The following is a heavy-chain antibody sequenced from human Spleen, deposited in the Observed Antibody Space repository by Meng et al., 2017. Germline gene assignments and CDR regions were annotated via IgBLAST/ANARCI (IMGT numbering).Heavy chain of an antibody. V-gene: IGHV3-73*01. D-gene: IGHD6-6*01. CDR3: AREDSSN. CDR2: IGSTRKNYAT. Sequence: GESLKISCVVSGVTISGSDIHWVRQASGKGLEWVGRIGSTRKNYATAYAASMRGKFTISRDNAKNTLYLQMDSLRAEDTAVYYCAREDSSNWGQGTLVTVSS. CDR1: GVTISGSD. J-gene: IGHJ4*02.